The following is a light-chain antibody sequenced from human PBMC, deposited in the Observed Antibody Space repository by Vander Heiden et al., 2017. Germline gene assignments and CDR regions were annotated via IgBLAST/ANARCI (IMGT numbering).Light chain of an antibody. Sequence: SALAQPASVSGSPGQSITISCTGSSSDVGGHVYVSWYQHHPGQAPKLLISEVSNRPSGVSHRFSGSKSGNTASLTISGPQAEDEADYYCSSYTTSYTYVFGTGTQVTVL. V-gene: IGLV2-14*01. CDR1: SSDVGGHVY. J-gene: IGLJ1*01. CDR3: SSYTTSYTYV. CDR2: EVS.